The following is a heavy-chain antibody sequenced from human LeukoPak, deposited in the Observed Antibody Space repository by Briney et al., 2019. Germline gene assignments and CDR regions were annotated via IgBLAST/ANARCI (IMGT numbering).Heavy chain of an antibody. CDR3: ARGGYCSSTSCSGALGFDY. V-gene: IGHV4-34*01. CDR2: INHSGST. CDR1: GGSFSGYY. Sequence: SETLSLTRAVYGGSFSGYYWSWIRQPPGKGLEWIGEINHSGSTNYNPSLKSRVTISVDTSKNQFSLKLSSVTAADTAVYYCARGGYCSSTSCSGALGFDYWAREPWSPSPQ. J-gene: IGHJ4*02. D-gene: IGHD2-2*01.